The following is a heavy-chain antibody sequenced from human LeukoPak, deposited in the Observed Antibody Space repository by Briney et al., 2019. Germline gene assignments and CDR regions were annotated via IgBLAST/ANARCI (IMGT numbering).Heavy chain of an antibody. CDR1: GGSISSYY. CDR2: IYHSGST. J-gene: IGHJ4*02. Sequence: SETLPLTCTVSGGSISSYYWSWIRQPPGKGLEWIGYIYHSGSTNYNPSLKSRVTISVDTSKNQFSLKLSSVTAADTAVYYCARARSGYGDFDYFDYWGQGTLVTVSS. V-gene: IGHV4-59*01. CDR3: ARARSGYGDFDYFDY. D-gene: IGHD4-17*01.